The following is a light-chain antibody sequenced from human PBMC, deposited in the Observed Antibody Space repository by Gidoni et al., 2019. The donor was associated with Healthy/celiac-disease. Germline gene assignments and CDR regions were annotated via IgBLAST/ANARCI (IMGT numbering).Light chain of an antibody. CDR1: SSDVGGYNY. Sequence: QSALTQPPSASGSPGQSLPISCTGTSSDVGGYNYVSWYQQHPGKVPKLMIYEVSKRPSGVPDRFSGSKSGNTAFLTVSGLQAEDEADYYCSSYAGSNVIFGGGTRLTVL. CDR2: EVS. J-gene: IGLJ2*01. CDR3: SSYAGSNVI. V-gene: IGLV2-8*01.